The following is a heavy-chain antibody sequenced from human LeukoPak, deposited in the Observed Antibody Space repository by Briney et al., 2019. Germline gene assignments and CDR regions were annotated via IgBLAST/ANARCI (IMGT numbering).Heavy chain of an antibody. CDR1: GGSISSSSYY. CDR2: IYYSGST. V-gene: IGHV4-39*07. CDR3: ARAYYYYGSGSYYGGFFDY. Sequence: PSETLSLTCTVSGGSISSSSYYWGWIRQPPGTGLEWIGSIYYSGSTYYNPSLKSRVTISVDTSKNQFSLKLSSVTAADTAVYYCARAYYYYGSGSYYGGFFDYWGQGTLVTVSS. J-gene: IGHJ4*02. D-gene: IGHD3-10*01.